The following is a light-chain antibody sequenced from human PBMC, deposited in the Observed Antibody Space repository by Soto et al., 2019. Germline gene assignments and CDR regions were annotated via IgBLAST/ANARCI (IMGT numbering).Light chain of an antibody. CDR1: ESISRK. CDR2: DAS. CDR3: QQYNNWPPFT. V-gene: IGKV3-15*01. Sequence: EIVMTQSPATLSASPGERARLSCRASESISRKLAWYQQKPGQAPRLLIHDASVRATGVPARFSGDGSGTDFTLTISSLQSDDFAVYYCQQYNNWPPFTFGPGTKVDIK. J-gene: IGKJ3*01.